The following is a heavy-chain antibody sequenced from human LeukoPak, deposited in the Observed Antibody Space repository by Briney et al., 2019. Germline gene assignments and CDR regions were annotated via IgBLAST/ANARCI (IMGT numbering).Heavy chain of an antibody. CDR3: ARDSRGRKPTTDDY. D-gene: IGHD1-26*01. CDR2: IYYSGST. V-gene: IGHV4-61*01. Sequence: SETLSLTCTVSGGSVSSGSYYWSWIRQPPRKGLEWIGYIYYSGSTNYNPSLKSRVTISVDTSKNQFSLKLSSVTAADTAVYYCARDSRGRKPTTDDYWGQGTLVTVSS. J-gene: IGHJ4*02. CDR1: GGSVSSGSYY.